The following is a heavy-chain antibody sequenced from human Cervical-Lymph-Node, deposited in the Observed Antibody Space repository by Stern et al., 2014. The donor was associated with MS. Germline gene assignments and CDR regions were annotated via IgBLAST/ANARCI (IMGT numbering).Heavy chain of an antibody. CDR3: ARKSSNSPYYYAMDV. CDR2: VFYIVST. CDR1: GGSIGSYY. V-gene: IGHV4-59*01. D-gene: IGHD4-11*01. J-gene: IGHJ6*02. Sequence: QVQLQESGPGVVKPSETLSLICTVSGGSIGSYYWNWIRQSPEKGLEWIGYVFYIVSTNYNPSFKGRVTISLDTSKNQFSLRLSSVTAGDTAVYYCARKSSNSPYYYAMDVWGQGTTVTVSS.